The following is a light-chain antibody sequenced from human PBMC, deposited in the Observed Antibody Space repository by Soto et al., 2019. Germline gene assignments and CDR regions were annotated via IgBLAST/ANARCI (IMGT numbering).Light chain of an antibody. Sequence: IVLTQSPLSLPVTLGQLASISCRSSERPLITDGDALLNWLQQRPGHSPRRLMYRVSNRDFGVPDKFSGSGSGTEFTLKISSVEAEDVAIYYCMQGARWPYTFGQGTKLEI. J-gene: IGKJ2*01. CDR2: RVS. CDR1: ERPLITDGDAL. CDR3: MQGARWPYT. V-gene: IGKV2-30*01.